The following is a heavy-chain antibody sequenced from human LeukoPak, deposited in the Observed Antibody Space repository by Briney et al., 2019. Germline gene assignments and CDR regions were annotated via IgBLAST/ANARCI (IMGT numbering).Heavy chain of an antibody. V-gene: IGHV3-15*01. D-gene: IGHD2-15*01. Sequence: PGGSLRLSCAASGVTLSNVWMSWVRQAPGKGPEWVGRIRRKSDGGTTDYAAPVKGRFTISRDDSKNTLYLQMNSLKTEDTAVYYCTTVGLGICSGGSCYSTLDAFDIWGQGTMVTVSS. CDR2: IRRKSDGGTT. CDR3: TTVGLGICSGGSCYSTLDAFDI. CDR1: GVTLSNVW. J-gene: IGHJ3*02.